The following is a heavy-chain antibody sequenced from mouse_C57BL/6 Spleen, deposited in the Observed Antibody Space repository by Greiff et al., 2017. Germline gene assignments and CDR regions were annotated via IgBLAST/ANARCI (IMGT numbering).Heavy chain of an antibody. CDR2: IDPSDSYT. Sequence: QVHVKQPGAELVKPGASVKLSCKASGYTFTSYWMQWVKQRPGQGLEWIGEIDPSDSYTNYNQKFKGKATLTVDTASSTAYMQLSSLTSEDSAVYYCARWYYGSRSPFAYWGQGTLVTVSA. D-gene: IGHD1-1*01. CDR3: ARWYYGSRSPFAY. V-gene: IGHV1-50*01. CDR1: GYTFTSYW. J-gene: IGHJ3*01.